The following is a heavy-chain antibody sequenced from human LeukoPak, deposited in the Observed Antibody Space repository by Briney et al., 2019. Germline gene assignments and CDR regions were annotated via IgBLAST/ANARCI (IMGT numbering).Heavy chain of an antibody. CDR1: GYTFTGYY. Sequence: GASVKVSCKASGYTFTGYYMHWVRQAPGQGLEWMGWINPNSGGTNYAQKFQGRVTTTRDTSISTAYMELSRLRSDDTAVYYCARVFGRNAYSSSSFDYWGQGTLVTVSS. V-gene: IGHV1-2*02. CDR3: ARVFGRNAYSSSSFDY. J-gene: IGHJ4*02. CDR2: INPNSGGT. D-gene: IGHD6-6*01.